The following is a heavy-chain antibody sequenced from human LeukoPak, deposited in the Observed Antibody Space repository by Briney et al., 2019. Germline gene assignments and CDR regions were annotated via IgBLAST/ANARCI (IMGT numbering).Heavy chain of an antibody. J-gene: IGHJ4*02. CDR1: GDSISSKNW. CDR2: IYHGGNT. Sequence: PSETLSLTCAVSGDSISSKNWWNWVRQPPGNGLDWIGEIYHGGNTNYNPSLKSRVTISVDKSKNQFSLILSSVTAADTAVYYCARDREYSKSWSFGYWGQGTLVTVSS. D-gene: IGHD6-13*01. V-gene: IGHV4-4*02. CDR3: ARDREYSKSWSFGY.